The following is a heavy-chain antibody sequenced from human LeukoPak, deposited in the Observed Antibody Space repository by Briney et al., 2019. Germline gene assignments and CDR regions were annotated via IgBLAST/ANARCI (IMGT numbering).Heavy chain of an antibody. V-gene: IGHV4-61*02. CDR3: ARDDPNLYYDFWSGASYYYYYMDV. CDR1: GGSISSTSYY. CDR2: IYTSGST. Sequence: SQTLSLTCSVSGGSISSTSYYWSWIRQPAGKGLEWIGRIYTSGSTNYNPSLKSRVTMSVDTSKNQFSLKLSSVTAADTAVYYCARDDPNLYYDFWSGASYYYYYMDVWGKGTTVTVSS. D-gene: IGHD3-3*01. J-gene: IGHJ6*03.